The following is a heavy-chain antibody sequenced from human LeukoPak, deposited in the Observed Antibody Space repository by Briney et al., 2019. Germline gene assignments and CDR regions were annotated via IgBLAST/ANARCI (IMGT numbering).Heavy chain of an antibody. V-gene: IGHV3-30-3*01. CDR2: ISYDGSNK. J-gene: IGHJ3*02. Sequence: GGSLRLSCAASRFTFSSYAMHWVRQAPGKGLEWVAVISYDGSNKYYADSVKGRFTISRDNSKNTLYLQMNSLRAEDTAVYYCARETTVAKGDAFDIWGQGTMVTVSS. CDR3: ARETTVAKGDAFDI. D-gene: IGHD4-17*01. CDR1: RFTFSSYA.